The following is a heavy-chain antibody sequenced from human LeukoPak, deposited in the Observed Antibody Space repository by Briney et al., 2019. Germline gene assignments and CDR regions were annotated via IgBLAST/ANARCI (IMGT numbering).Heavy chain of an antibody. CDR3: VRDAPGTTPFDH. D-gene: IGHD1-7*01. J-gene: IGHJ4*02. CDR1: GFTFSSYG. CDR2: ISYDGSNK. Sequence: GGSLRLSCAASGFTFSSYGMHWVRQAPGKGLEWVAVISYDGSNKYYADSVKGRFTISRDNSKNTLYLQMNSLRAEDTAVYYCVRDAPGTTPFDHWGQGTLVTVSS. V-gene: IGHV3-30*03.